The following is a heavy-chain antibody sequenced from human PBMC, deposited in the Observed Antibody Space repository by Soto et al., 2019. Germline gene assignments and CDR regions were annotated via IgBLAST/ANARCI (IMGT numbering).Heavy chain of an antibody. CDR3: ARAVAGTYYYYYGMDV. CDR2: INWNGGST. D-gene: IGHD6-19*01. Sequence: GGSLRLSCAASGFTFDDYGMSWVRQAPGKGLEWVSGINWNGGSTGYADYVKGRFTISRDNAKNSLYLQMNSLIAEDTALYHCARAVAGTYYYYYGMDVWGQGTTVTVSS. CDR1: GFTFDDYG. V-gene: IGHV3-20*01. J-gene: IGHJ6*02.